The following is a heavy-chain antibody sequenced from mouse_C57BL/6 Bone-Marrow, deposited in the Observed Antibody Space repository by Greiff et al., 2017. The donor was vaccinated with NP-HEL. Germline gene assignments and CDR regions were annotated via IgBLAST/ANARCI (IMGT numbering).Heavy chain of an antibody. J-gene: IGHJ3*01. Sequence: QVQLKQSGAELVRPWTPVKVSCKASGYAFTNYLIEWVKQRPGQGLEWIGVINPGSGGTNYNEKFKGKATLTADKSSSTAYMQLSSLTSEDSAVYFCARYYGSSFAWFAYWGQGTLVTVSA. V-gene: IGHV1-54*01. CDR1: GYAFTNYL. CDR2: INPGSGGT. CDR3: ARYYGSSFAWFAY. D-gene: IGHD1-1*01.